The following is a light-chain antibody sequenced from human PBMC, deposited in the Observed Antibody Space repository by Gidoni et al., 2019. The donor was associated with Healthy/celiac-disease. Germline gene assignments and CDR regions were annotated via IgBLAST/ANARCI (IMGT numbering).Light chain of an antibody. Sequence: DIVMTQSPDSLAVSLGVRATINCKSSQSVLYSSNNKNYLAWYQQKPGQPPKLLIYWASTREAGGPDRFSGSGSGTDFTLTISSLQAEDVAVYYCQQYYSTPPTFGPGTKVDIK. V-gene: IGKV4-1*01. CDR3: QQYYSTPPT. J-gene: IGKJ3*01. CDR1: QSVLYSSNNKNY. CDR2: WAS.